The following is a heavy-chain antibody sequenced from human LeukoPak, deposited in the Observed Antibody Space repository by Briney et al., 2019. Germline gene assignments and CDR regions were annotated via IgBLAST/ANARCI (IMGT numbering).Heavy chain of an antibody. J-gene: IGHJ4*02. CDR2: ISSSGGST. CDR3: AKHPPMGQDYFDS. D-gene: IGHD3-10*01. Sequence: GGSLRLSCAASGFTFSDYYMSWVRQAPGQGLEWVAGISSSGGSTYYAKSVKGRFNISRDKSKNTVFLQLNSLSAEDTAVYFCAKHPPMGQDYFDSWGQGTLVAVSS. CDR1: GFTFSDYY. V-gene: IGHV3-23*01.